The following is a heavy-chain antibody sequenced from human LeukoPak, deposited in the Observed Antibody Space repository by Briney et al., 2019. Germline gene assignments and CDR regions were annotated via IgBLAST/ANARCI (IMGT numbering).Heavy chain of an antibody. V-gene: IGHV1-2*02. CDR2: INPNRGGT. Sequence: ASVKVSCKASGYTFIDYYMHWVRQAPGQGLEWMGWINPNRGGTNYAQKFQGRVTMTRDTSISTAYMELSRLRSDDTAVYYCALSGDSSGYYVNWGQGTLVTVSS. CDR3: ALSGDSSGYYVN. CDR1: GYTFIDYY. D-gene: IGHD3-22*01. J-gene: IGHJ4*02.